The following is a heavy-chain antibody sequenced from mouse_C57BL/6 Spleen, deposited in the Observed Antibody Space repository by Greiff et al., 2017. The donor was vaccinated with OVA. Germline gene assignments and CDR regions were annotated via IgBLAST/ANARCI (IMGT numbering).Heavy chain of an antibody. V-gene: IGHV1-50*01. Sequence: QVQLKQPGAELVKPGASVKLSCKASGYTFTSYWMQWVKQRPGQGLEWIGEIDPSDSYTNYNQKFKGKATLTVDTSSSTAYMQLSSLTSEDSAVYYCARSSHTSYWGQGTLVTVSA. J-gene: IGHJ3*01. CDR3: ARSSHTSY. D-gene: IGHD5-1-1*01. CDR2: IDPSDSYT. CDR1: GYTFTSYW.